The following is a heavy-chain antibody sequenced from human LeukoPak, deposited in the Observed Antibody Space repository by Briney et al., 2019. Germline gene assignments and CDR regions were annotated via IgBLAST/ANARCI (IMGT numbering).Heavy chain of an antibody. D-gene: IGHD3-3*02. V-gene: IGHV4-59*01. Sequence: SETLSLTCTVSGGSISSYYWSWIRQPPGKGLEWIGYIFYSGSTNYNPSLKSRVTISVDTSKNQFSLKLSSVTAADTAAYYCAREHLRRFMDVWGKGTTVTISS. CDR1: GGSISSYY. J-gene: IGHJ6*03. CDR2: IFYSGST. CDR3: AREHLRRFMDV.